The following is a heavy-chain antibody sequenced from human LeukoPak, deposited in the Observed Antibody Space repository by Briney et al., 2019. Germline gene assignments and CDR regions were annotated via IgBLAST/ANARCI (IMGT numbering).Heavy chain of an antibody. V-gene: IGHV4-59*01. D-gene: IGHD2-2*01. CDR3: ARLGPVVPTANDAFDM. J-gene: IGHJ3*02. CDR1: GGSISTYY. Sequence: SETLSLTCTVSGGSISTYYWSWIRQPPGKGLEWIGYIYNGGTTSYNPSLKSRVTMSVDPSKNQVSLKLSSVTAADTAVYYCARLGPVVPTANDAFDMWGQGTMVTVSS. CDR2: IYNGGTT.